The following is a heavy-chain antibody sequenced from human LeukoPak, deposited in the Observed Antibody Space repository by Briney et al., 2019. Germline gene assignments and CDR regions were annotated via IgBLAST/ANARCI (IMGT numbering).Heavy chain of an antibody. CDR2: ISYDGSNK. Sequence: GGSLRLSCVASGFTFTSYFMSWVRQAPGKGLEWVAVISYDGSNKYYADSVKGRFTISRDNSKNTLYLQMNSLRAEDTAVYYCARERGWAVAGRGTFDYWGQGTLVTVSS. CDR3: ARERGWAVAGRGTFDY. D-gene: IGHD6-19*01. V-gene: IGHV3-30-3*01. CDR1: GFTFTSYF. J-gene: IGHJ4*02.